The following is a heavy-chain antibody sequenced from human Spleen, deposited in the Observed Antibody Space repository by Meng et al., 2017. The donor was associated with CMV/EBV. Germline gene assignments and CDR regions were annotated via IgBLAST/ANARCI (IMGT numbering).Heavy chain of an antibody. CDR1: GFPFSSHS. V-gene: IGHV3-48*04. D-gene: IGHD4-11*01. CDR3: ARDQEEATVTTFFDY. J-gene: IGHJ4*02. Sequence: GESLKISCGVSGFPFSSHSMNWVRQAPGKGLEWIAYISSTSSTIYYADSVKGRFTISRDNAKNSLYLHMSSLRAEDTAVYYCARDQEEATVTTFFDYWGQGTLVTVSS. CDR2: ISSTSSTI.